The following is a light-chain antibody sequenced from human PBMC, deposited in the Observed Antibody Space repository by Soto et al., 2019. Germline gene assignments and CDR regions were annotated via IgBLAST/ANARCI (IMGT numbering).Light chain of an antibody. J-gene: IGLJ2*01. CDR1: SNDVGGYNF. CDR2: DVS. V-gene: IGLV2-11*01. CDR3: ASYAGSYTLV. Sequence: QSALTQPRSVSGSPGQSVTISCTGTSNDVGGYNFVSWYQQHPGKVPKLFIYDVSRRPSGVPDRFSGSKSGNTASLTISGLQAEEEADYYCASYAGSYTLVFGGGTKLTVL.